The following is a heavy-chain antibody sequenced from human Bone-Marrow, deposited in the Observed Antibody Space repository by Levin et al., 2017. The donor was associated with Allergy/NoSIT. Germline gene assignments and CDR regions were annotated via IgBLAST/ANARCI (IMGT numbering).Heavy chain of an antibody. CDR1: GFTFITSG. J-gene: IGHJ5*02. CDR3: ARVFYFESSGYYYP. D-gene: IGHD3-22*01. Sequence: GASVKVSCKASGFTFITSGIIWVRQAPGQGLEWIGWIRGYSGNPEYAQKFQGRVSMTTDTSTSTAYMELGNLRSDDTAVYYCARVFYFESSGYYYPWGQGTLVTVSS. V-gene: IGHV1-18*01. CDR2: IRGYSGNP.